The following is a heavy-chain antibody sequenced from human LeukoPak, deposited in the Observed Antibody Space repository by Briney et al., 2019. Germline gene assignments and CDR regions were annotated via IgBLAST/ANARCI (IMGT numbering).Heavy chain of an antibody. D-gene: IGHD4-17*01. CDR3: AREGTYGDYVVEY. V-gene: IGHV4-39*07. CDR2: IYYSGST. Sequence: SETLSLTCTVSGGSISSSSYFWGWIRQPPGKGLEWIGSIYYSGSTYYNPSLKSRVTMSVDTSKNQSSLKLSSVTAADTAVYYCAREGTYGDYVVEYWGQGTLVTVSS. J-gene: IGHJ4*02. CDR1: GGSISSSSYF.